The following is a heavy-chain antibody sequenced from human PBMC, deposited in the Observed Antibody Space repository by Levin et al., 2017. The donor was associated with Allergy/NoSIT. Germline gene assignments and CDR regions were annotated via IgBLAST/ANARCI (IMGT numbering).Heavy chain of an antibody. CDR3: ARYGSGSYYFDY. V-gene: IGHV4-59*01. CDR2: IYYSGST. D-gene: IGHD3-10*01. Sequence: SETLSLTCTVSGGSISSYYWSWIRQPPGKGLEWIGYIYYSGSTNYNPSLKSRVTISVDTSKNQFSLKLSSVTAADTAVYYCARYGSGSYYFDYWGQGTLVTVSS. J-gene: IGHJ4*02. CDR1: GGSISSYY.